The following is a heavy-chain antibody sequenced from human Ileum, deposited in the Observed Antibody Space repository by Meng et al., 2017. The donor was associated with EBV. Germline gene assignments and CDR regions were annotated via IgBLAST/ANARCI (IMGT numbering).Heavy chain of an antibody. CDR1: CVPSRSYCCL. V-gene: IGHV4-61*01. D-gene: IGHD3-10*01. Sequence: VLREEAGRGWATPPQSLSRPCSGSCVPSRSYCCLWSWSRQSPGRGWECIGHTYGSDINYSPSFQSGVTITIDTAKNQLFLKLTSRPAADAAFYYWAYYGVGRGGVGSWGQGTLVTVSS. CDR3: AYYGVGRGGVGS. CDR2: TYGSDI. J-gene: IGHJ4*02.